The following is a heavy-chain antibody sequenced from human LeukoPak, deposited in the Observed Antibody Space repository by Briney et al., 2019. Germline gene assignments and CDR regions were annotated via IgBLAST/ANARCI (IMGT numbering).Heavy chain of an antibody. J-gene: IGHJ5*02. D-gene: IGHD2-15*01. V-gene: IGHV1-18*01. CDR3: ARGGGYCSGGSCYLLSYNWFDP. CDR2: ICAYNGNT. Sequence: EWMGWICAYNGNTNYAQKLQGRVTMTTDTSTSTAYMELRSLRSDDTAVYYCARGGGYCSGGSCYLLSYNWFDPWGQGTLVTVSS.